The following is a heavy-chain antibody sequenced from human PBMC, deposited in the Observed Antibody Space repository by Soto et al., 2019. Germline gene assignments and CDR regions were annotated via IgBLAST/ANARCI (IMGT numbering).Heavy chain of an antibody. CDR2: IFPGDSDT. V-gene: IGHV5-51*01. J-gene: IGHJ2*01. CDR3: AGPKQPYFGRDSYDVLGYWYFDL. D-gene: IGHD2-21*02. Sequence: PGESLKISCKGSGYSFTNYWIGWVRQNPWKGLEWMGTIFPGDSDTRYSPSFQGQVTISADRSTSTAYLQWSSLKASDTAMYYCAGPKQPYFGRDSYDVLGYWYFDLWGRGTLVTVSS. CDR1: GYSFTNYW.